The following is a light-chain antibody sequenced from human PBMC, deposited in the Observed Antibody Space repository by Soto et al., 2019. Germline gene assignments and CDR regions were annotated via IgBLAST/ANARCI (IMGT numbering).Light chain of an antibody. CDR1: QSVSSS. CDR3: QQYNTWWT. Sequence: EVVMTQSPATLSVSPGERVTLSCRASQSVSSSLAWYQQKPGQAPRLLIYGASTRATGIPARFSGSGSETEFTLTISSLQSEDFAVYYCQQYNTWWTFGQGTKVEIK. V-gene: IGKV3-15*01. CDR2: GAS. J-gene: IGKJ1*01.